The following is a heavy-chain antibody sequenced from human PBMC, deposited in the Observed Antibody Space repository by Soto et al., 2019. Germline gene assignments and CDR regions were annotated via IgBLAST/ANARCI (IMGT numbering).Heavy chain of an antibody. CDR2: INQDRSET. CDR1: GFTFNSSW. Sequence: GGSLRLSCSASGFTFNSSWMTWVRQAPGKGLEWVANINQDRSETFYADSVRGRFTISRDNTKNSLYLHMNNLSPDDSAIYYCTTLVLLLGWQFAVQFDPWGQGTLVTVSS. V-gene: IGHV3-7*01. J-gene: IGHJ5*02. D-gene: IGHD3-3*01. CDR3: TTLVLLLGWQFAVQFDP.